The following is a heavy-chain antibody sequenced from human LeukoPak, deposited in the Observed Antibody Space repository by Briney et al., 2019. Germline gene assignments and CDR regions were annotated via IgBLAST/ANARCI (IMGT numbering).Heavy chain of an antibody. CDR2: ISSSGSTI. Sequence: QPGGSLRLSCAASGFTFSSYEMNWVRQAPGKGLEWVSYISSSGSTIYYADSVKGRFTISRDNAKNSLYLQMNSLRAEDTAVYYCARARDDYVWGSYTAYMDVWGKGTTVTVSS. V-gene: IGHV3-48*03. CDR3: ARARDDYVWGSYTAYMDV. CDR1: GFTFSSYE. D-gene: IGHD3-16*01. J-gene: IGHJ6*03.